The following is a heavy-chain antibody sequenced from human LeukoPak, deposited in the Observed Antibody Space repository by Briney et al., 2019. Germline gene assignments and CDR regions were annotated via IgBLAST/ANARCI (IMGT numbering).Heavy chain of an antibody. CDR1: GFIFSDYA. J-gene: IGHJ5*02. CDR2: INTSGGYT. CDR3: AKPGRAPGRLTNWFDP. Sequence: PGGSLRLSCATSGFIFSDYAMTWVRQTPGKGLEWVSAINTSGGYTYYADSVKGRFTISRDSSKNSLYLQMDSLRAEDTAVYYCAKPGRAPGRLTNWFDPWARGTLVTVSS. V-gene: IGHV3-23*01.